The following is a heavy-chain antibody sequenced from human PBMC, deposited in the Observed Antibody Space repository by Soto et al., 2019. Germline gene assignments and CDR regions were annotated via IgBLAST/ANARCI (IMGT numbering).Heavy chain of an antibody. V-gene: IGHV1-69*13. CDR3: AIAYCGGDCYSRHYYYYYGIDV. D-gene: IGHD2-21*02. CDR2: IIPIFGTA. Sequence: GASVKVSCKASGGTFSSYAISWVRQAPGQGLEWMGGIIPIFGTANYAQKFQGRVTITADESTSTAYMELSSLRSEDTAVYYCAIAYCGGDCYSRHYYYYYGIDVWGQGTTVTVSS. J-gene: IGHJ6*02. CDR1: GGTFSSYA.